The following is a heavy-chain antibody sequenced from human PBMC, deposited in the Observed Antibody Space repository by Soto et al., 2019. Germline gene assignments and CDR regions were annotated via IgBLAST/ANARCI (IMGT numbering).Heavy chain of an antibody. CDR1: CGPVSSIGNY. Sequence: SETLSLTGTVSCGPVSSIGNYWGWIRQPPGKCLEWIGSIYYIGIXXYNPSLKXXVTTSVDTSNXQFSVXLISVTSAYTXVYYCARHYAVVLHHFDYWGLGTLVTVX. CDR3: ARHYAVVLHHFDY. CDR2: IYYIGIX. V-gene: IGHV4-39*01. J-gene: IGHJ4*02. D-gene: IGHD2-15*01.